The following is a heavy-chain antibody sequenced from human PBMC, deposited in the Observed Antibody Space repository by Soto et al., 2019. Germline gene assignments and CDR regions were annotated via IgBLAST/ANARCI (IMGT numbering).Heavy chain of an antibody. CDR2: IYYSGST. J-gene: IGHJ4*02. V-gene: IGHV4-31*03. Sequence: SETLSLTCTVSGGSISSGCYYWSWIRQHPGKGLEWIGYIYYSGSTYYNPSLKSRVTISVDTSKNQFSLKLSSVTAADTAVYYCAREYSSGWYIIDYWGQGTLVTVSS. CDR1: GGSISSGCYY. CDR3: AREYSSGWYIIDY. D-gene: IGHD6-19*01.